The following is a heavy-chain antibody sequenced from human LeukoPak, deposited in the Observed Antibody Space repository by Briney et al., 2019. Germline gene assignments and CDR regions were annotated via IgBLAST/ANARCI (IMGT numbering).Heavy chain of an antibody. CDR1: GYTFTGYY. D-gene: IGHD6-13*01. V-gene: IGHV1-2*02. CDR3: ARQQPPKYYYYYYYMDV. CDR2: INPNSGGT. J-gene: IGHJ6*03. Sequence: ASVTVSCMASGYTFTGYYMHWVRQAPGQGLEWMGWINPNSGGTNYAQKFQGRVTMTRDTCISTAYMERSRLRSVDTAVYYCARQQPPKYYYYYYYMDVWGKGTTVTVSS.